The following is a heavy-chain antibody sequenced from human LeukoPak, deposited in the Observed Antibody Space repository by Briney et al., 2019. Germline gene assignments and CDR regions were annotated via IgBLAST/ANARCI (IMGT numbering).Heavy chain of an antibody. V-gene: IGHV4-34*01. CDR2: INHSGST. D-gene: IGHD6-13*01. Sequence: SETLSLTCTAYGGSFSGYYWTWIRQSPGKGLEWIGEINHSGSTNYNPSLKSRVTISVDTSKNQFSLKASSVTAADTAVYYCARAWVYNRSSGWFDPWGQGTLVTVSS. CDR1: GGSFSGYY. J-gene: IGHJ5*02. CDR3: ARAWVYNRSSGWFDP.